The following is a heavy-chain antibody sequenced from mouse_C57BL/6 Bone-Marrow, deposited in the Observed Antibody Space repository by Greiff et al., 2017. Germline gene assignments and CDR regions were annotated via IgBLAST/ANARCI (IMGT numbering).Heavy chain of an antibody. V-gene: IGHV14-2*01. CDR3: ARGPMEDWFAY. CDR1: GFNIKDYY. J-gene: IGHJ3*01. CDR2: IDPEDGET. Sequence: VQLQQSGAELVKPGASVKLSCTASGFNIKDYYMHWVKQRTEQGLEWIGRIDPEDGETKYDPKFKGKATITADTASNTAYLQLSSLTSEDTAVDYCARGPMEDWFAYWGQGTLVTVSA. D-gene: IGHD1-1*02.